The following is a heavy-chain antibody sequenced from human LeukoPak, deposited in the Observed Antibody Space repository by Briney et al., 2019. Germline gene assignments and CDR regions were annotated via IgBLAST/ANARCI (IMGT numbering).Heavy chain of an antibody. CDR3: ARVSIPGYSYGTYYFDY. CDR2: IYYSGST. J-gene: IGHJ4*02. D-gene: IGHD5-18*01. CDR1: GSSISSSSYY. Sequence: SETLSLTCTVSGSSISSSSYYWGWIRQPPGKGLEWIGSIYYSGSTYYNPSLKSRVTISVDTSKNQFSLKLSSVTAADTAVYYCARVSIPGYSYGTYYFDYWGQGTLVTVSS. V-gene: IGHV4-39*07.